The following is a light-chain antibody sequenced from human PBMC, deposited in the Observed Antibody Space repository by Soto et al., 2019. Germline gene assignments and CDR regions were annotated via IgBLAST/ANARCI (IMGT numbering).Light chain of an antibody. CDR3: SSFAGSHSV. CDR1: SSDVGGYNY. V-gene: IGLV2-11*01. J-gene: IGLJ2*01. Sequence: QSVLTQPRSVSGPPGQSVTISCTGTSSDVGGYNYVSWFQQYPGKAPKLMIYDVFNRPSGVSNRFSGSKSGNTASLTISGLRAEDEADYYCSSFAGSHSVFGGGTKVTVL. CDR2: DVF.